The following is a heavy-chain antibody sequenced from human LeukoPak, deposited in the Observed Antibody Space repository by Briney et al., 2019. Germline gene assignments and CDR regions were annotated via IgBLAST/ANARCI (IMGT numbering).Heavy chain of an antibody. CDR3: ARGEQQLAYFDY. J-gene: IGHJ4*02. D-gene: IGHD6-13*01. Sequence: GSSVKVSCKASGGTFSSYAISWVRQALGQGLEWMGGIIPIFGTANYAQKFQGRVTITADESTSTAYMELSSLRSEDTAVYYCARGEQQLAYFDYWGREPWSPSPQ. CDR2: IIPIFGTA. V-gene: IGHV1-69*01. CDR1: GGTFSSYA.